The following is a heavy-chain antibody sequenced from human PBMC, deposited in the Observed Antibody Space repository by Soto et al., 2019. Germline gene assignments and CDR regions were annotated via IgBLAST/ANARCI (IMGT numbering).Heavy chain of an antibody. J-gene: IGHJ6*02. CDR3: ARAALRITIFGVVIYYYGMDV. V-gene: IGHV1-18*01. CDR2: ISTYDGNT. D-gene: IGHD3-3*01. CDR1: GYTFFTYG. Sequence: ASVKVSCKASGYTFFTYGITWVRQAPGQGLEWMGWISTYDGNTDYAQKLQGRVTMTTGTSTRTAYMELRSLRSGDTAVYYCARAALRITIFGVVIYYYGMDVWGQGTTVTVSS.